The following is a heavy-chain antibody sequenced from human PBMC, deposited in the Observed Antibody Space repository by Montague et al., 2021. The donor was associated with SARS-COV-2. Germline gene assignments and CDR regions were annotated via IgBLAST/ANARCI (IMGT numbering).Heavy chain of an antibody. Sequence: SETLSLTCTVSGGSISGYYWSWFRQSAGKGLEWIGRIYNSGSTSYNPSLKSRVTMSVDTSKNQFSLKLSSVTAAHTAVYYCVRDQGRSNWNYPDYWGQGTLVTVSS. CDR2: IYNSGST. CDR1: GGSISGYY. CDR3: VRDQGRSNWNYPDY. J-gene: IGHJ4*02. V-gene: IGHV4-4*07. D-gene: IGHD1-20*01.